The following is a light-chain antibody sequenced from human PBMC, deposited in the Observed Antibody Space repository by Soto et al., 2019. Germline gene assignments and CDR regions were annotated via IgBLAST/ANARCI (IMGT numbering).Light chain of an antibody. CDR3: QQRSNWLFT. J-gene: IGKJ3*01. Sequence: EIVLTQFPATLSLSPGERATLSCRASHSVSNYLAWYQHKPGQAPRLLIYGASNRAAGIPARFSGSGSGTHFTLTISSLEPEDFAIYYCQQRSNWLFTFGPGTKVDIK. V-gene: IGKV3-11*01. CDR2: GAS. CDR1: HSVSNY.